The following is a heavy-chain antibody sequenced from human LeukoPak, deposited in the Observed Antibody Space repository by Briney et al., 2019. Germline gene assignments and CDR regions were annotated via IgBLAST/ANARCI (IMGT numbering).Heavy chain of an antibody. J-gene: IGHJ4*02. CDR3: ARTRLWPTGTFDY. D-gene: IGHD5-18*01. Sequence: PSETLSLTCAVYGGSFSGYYWSWIRQPPGKGLEWIGEINHSGSTNYNPSLKSRVTISVDTSKNQFSLKLSSVTAADMAVYYCARTRLWPTGTFDYWGQGTLVTVSS. CDR1: GGSFSGYY. V-gene: IGHV4-34*01. CDR2: INHSGST.